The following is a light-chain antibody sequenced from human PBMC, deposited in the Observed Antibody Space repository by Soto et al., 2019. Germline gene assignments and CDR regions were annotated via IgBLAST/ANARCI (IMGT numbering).Light chain of an antibody. CDR3: NQANSFPRT. CDR1: QGSSSW. J-gene: IGKJ1*01. V-gene: IGKV1-12*01. CDR2: AAS. Sequence: DIQMTQSPSSVAASVGDRVTITCRASQGSSSWLAWYQQKPGKAPKLLIYAASSLQSGGPSRFRGSGSGTDFTRTIRSLQLEDVATYYCNQANSFPRTFGQGPKVEIK.